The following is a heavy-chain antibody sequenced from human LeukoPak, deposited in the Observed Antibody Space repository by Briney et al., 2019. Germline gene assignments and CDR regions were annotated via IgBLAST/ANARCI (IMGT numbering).Heavy chain of an antibody. CDR3: ARGGAARPRGWFDP. CDR1: GFTVSSNY. Sequence: GSLRLSCAASGFTVSSNYMSWIRQPPGKGLEWIGEINHSGSTNYNPSLKSRVTISVDTSKNQFSLKLSSVTAADTAVYYCARGGAARPRGWFDPWGQGTLVTVSS. V-gene: IGHV4-34*01. J-gene: IGHJ5*02. CDR2: INHSGST. D-gene: IGHD6-6*01.